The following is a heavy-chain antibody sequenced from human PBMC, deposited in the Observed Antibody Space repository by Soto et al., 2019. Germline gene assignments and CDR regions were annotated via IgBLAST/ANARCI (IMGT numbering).Heavy chain of an antibody. D-gene: IGHD6-13*01. V-gene: IGHV3-30*18. CDR1: GFTFSSYG. Sequence: QVQLVASGGGVVQPGRSLRLSCAASGFTFSSYGMHWVRQAPGKGLEWVAVISYDGSNKYYADSVKGRFTISRDNSKNTLYLQMNSLRAEDTAVYYCAKDLSSSTPPWPDAFDIWGQGTMVTVSS. CDR2: ISYDGSNK. J-gene: IGHJ3*02. CDR3: AKDLSSSTPPWPDAFDI.